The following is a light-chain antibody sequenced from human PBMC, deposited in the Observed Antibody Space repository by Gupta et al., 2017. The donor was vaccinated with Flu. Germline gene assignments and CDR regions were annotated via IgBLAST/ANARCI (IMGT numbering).Light chain of an antibody. V-gene: IGKV4-1*01. CDR3: HQFYSATLFT. J-gene: IGKJ3*01. Sequence: TSYQHEPGRPPILLLAWASTRKSGVPERFSGSGSGTEFTLTISSLQAEDVAVYYCHQFYSATLFTFGPGTQVD. CDR2: WAS.